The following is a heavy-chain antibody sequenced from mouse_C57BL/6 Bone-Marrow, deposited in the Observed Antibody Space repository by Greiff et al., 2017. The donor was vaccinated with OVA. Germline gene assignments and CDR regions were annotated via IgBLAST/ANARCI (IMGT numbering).Heavy chain of an antibody. D-gene: IGHD1-1*02. J-gene: IGHJ3*01. Sequence: EVKLMESGGGLVKPGGSLKLSCAASGFTFSDYGMHWVRQAPEKGLEWVAYISSGSSTIYYADAVKGRFTISRDNAKNTLFLQLTSLRSEDTAMYYCVVGASFAYWSQETLVTVSA. CDR1: GFTFSDYG. CDR3: VVGASFAY. V-gene: IGHV5-17*01. CDR2: ISSGSSTI.